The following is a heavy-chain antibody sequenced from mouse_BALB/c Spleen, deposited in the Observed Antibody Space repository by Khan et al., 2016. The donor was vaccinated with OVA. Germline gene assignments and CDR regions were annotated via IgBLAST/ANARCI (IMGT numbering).Heavy chain of an antibody. CDR1: GFSLSDYG. Sequence: QVQLKESGPGLVAPSQNLSITCTVSGFSLSDYGVSWIRQPPGKGLEWLGVIWGGGSTYYNSALKSRLSISKDNSKIQVFLKMSSLQSDDTAMFYCAKGVWSYYYTLDYWGQGTSVTVSS. CDR3: AKGVWSYYYTLDY. CDR2: IWGGGST. J-gene: IGHJ4*01. V-gene: IGHV2-6-5*01.